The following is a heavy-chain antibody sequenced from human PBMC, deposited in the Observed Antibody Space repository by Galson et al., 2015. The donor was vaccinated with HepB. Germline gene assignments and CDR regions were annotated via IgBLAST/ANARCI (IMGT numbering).Heavy chain of an antibody. CDR3: ARHSVSADSFDY. V-gene: IGHV5-10-1*01. J-gene: IGHJ4*02. CDR2: VPPSDSDT. CDR1: GYSFASYW. Sequence: QSGAEVKKPGESLRISCMGSGYSFASYWITWVRQMHGKGLEWMGRVPPSDSDTHYSPTFHGNVTISADKSISTAYLQWSSLKASDTAIYYCARHSVSADSFDYWGQGTLVTVSS. D-gene: IGHD2-2*01.